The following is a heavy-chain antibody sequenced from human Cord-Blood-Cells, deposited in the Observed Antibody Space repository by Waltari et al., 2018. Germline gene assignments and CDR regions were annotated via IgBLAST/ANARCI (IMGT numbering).Heavy chain of an antibody. CDR3: ARQSEFGGNWYFDL. CDR1: GGSISSYY. CDR2: IYYSGST. J-gene: IGHJ2*01. Sequence: QVQLQESGPGLVKPSETLSLTCTVSGGSISSYYWSWLRQPPGKGLEWIGYIYYSGSTNYNPSLKSRVTISVDTSKNQFSLKLSSVTAADTAVYYCARQSEFGGNWYFDLWGRGTLVTVSS. D-gene: IGHD3-10*01. V-gene: IGHV4-59*01.